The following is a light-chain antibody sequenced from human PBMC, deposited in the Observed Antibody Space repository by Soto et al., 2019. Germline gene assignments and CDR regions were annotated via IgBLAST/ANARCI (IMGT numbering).Light chain of an antibody. Sequence: QSALTQPASVSGSPGQSITISCTGTSSNVGGYNYVSWYQQIPGKAPKLMIYAVSSRPSGVSNRFSGSKSGNTASLTISGLQAEDEADYYCSSYTASRTLVFGGGTKLTVL. J-gene: IGLJ2*01. V-gene: IGLV2-14*01. CDR1: SSNVGGYNY. CDR2: AVS. CDR3: SSYTASRTLV.